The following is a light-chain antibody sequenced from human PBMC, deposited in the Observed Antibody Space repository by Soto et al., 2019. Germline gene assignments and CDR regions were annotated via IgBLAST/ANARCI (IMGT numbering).Light chain of an antibody. CDR1: QSVRSNY. J-gene: IGKJ2*01. V-gene: IGKV3D-20*01. CDR3: QQYGDSPYT. CDR2: VAS. Sequence: EIVLTQSPATLSLSPGERATLSCGASQSVRSNYLAWYQQKPGLAPRLLIYVASSRATGIPDRFSGSGSGTDFTLTISRLEPEDFAVYYCQQYGDSPYTFGQGTKLEIK.